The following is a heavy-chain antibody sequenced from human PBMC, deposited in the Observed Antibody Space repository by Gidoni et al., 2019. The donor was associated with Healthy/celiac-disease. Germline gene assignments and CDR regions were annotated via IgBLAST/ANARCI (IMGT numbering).Heavy chain of an antibody. CDR2: ISGSGGST. Sequence: EVQPLESGGGLVQPGGSMGRSGPASGFTFSSYAMSWVRQAPGKGLAWFSAISGSGGSTYYADSVNGRFTISRDNSKNTLYLQMNSLRAEDTAVYYCAKVGSIDYWGQGTLVTVSS. CDR1: GFTFSSYA. CDR3: AKVGSIDY. D-gene: IGHD3-16*01. J-gene: IGHJ4*02. V-gene: IGHV3-23*01.